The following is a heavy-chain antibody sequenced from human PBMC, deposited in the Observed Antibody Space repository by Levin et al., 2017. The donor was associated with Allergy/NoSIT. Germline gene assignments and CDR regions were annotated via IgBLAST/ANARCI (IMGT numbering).Heavy chain of an antibody. J-gene: IGHJ6*02. CDR1: GFTFSSYG. D-gene: IGHD3-10*01. V-gene: IGHV3-33*01. CDR3: ARELLSGPGYYYGMDV. CDR2: IWYDGSNK. Sequence: GGSLRLSCAASGFTFSSYGMHWVRQAPGKGLEWVAVIWYDGSNKYSAASVKGRFTISRDNSKNTLYLQMNSLRAEDTAVYYCARELLSGPGYYYGMDVWGQGTTVTVSS.